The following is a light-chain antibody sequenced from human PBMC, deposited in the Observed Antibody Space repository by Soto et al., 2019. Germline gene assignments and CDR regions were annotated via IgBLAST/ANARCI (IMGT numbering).Light chain of an antibody. CDR1: SSDVDGYNY. CDR3: SSYTISSTLEV. J-gene: IGLJ2*01. Sequence: QSALTQPASVSGSPGQSITISCTGTSSDVDGYNYVSWYQQHPGKAPKLLIYDVINRPSGVSDRFSGSKSGNTASLTISGLQAEDEADYYRSSYTISSTLEVFGGGTKLTVL. V-gene: IGLV2-14*01. CDR2: DVI.